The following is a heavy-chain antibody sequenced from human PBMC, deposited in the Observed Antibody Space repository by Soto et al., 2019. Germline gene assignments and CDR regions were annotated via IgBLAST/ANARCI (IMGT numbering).Heavy chain of an antibody. CDR3: ARDYYGSGSYRPIGYFDY. D-gene: IGHD3-10*01. CDR1: GGTFSSYA. J-gene: IGHJ4*02. CDR2: IIPIFGTA. V-gene: IGHV1-69*01. Sequence: KVSCKASGGTFSSYAISWVRQAPGQGLEWMGGIIPIFGTANYAQKFQGRVTITADESTSTAYMELSSLRSEDTAVYYCARDYYGSGSYRPIGYFDYWGQGTLVTVS.